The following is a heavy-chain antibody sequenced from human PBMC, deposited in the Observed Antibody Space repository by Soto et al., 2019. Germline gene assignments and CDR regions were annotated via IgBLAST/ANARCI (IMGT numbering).Heavy chain of an antibody. CDR3: ARGTVTAYNWFDP. CDR2: IIPIFGTA. J-gene: IGHJ5*02. D-gene: IGHD4-4*01. V-gene: IGHV1-69*13. CDR1: GGTFSSYA. Sequence: SVKVSCKASGGTFSSYAISWVRQAPGQGLEWMGGIIPIFGTANYAQKFQGRVTITADESTSTAYMELSSLRSEDTAVYYCARGTVTAYNWFDPWGQGTLVTVSS.